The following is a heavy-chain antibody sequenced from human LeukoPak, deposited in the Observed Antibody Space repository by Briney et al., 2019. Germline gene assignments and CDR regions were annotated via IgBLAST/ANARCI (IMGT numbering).Heavy chain of an antibody. D-gene: IGHD2-15*01. Sequence: PGGYPRLSFAASGFTFSSYAMSLVRQAPGEGLGWVSAIRGSGGSTYYADSVKSRFTISTDNSNNMLFLQMNSLRAEDKAVYYCAKVLCDFVVVVSDNLFDYWGQGTLVTVSS. J-gene: IGHJ4*02. CDR3: AKVLCDFVVVVSDNLFDY. V-gene: IGHV3-23*01. CDR1: GFTFSSYA. CDR2: IRGSGGST.